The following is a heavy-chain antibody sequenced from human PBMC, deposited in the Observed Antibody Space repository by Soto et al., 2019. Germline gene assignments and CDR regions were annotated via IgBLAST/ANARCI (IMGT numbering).Heavy chain of an antibody. CDR3: ACWHLREHAYDI. CDR2: LYDVDGT. Sequence: PGGSLRLSCAAFGLTVSGKKYMAWVRQAPGKGLEWVSALYDVDGTYYADSVKGRFTTSRDSSKTTVYLQMNSLRPDDTAVYYCACWHLREHAYDIWGQGTTVTV. J-gene: IGHJ3*02. CDR1: GLTVSGKKY. D-gene: IGHD4-17*01. V-gene: IGHV3-53*01.